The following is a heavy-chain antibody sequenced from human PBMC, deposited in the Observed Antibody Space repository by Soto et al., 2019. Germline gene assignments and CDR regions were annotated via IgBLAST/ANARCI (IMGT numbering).Heavy chain of an antibody. CDR1: GFTFSDYW. CDR3: ASGRYCSGGSCYYPFDY. J-gene: IGHJ4*02. D-gene: IGHD2-15*01. V-gene: IGHV3-7*01. Sequence: VGSLRLSCTASGFTFSDYWVNWVRQAPGKGLEWVANIKQDGSEKFYVDSVRGRFTISRDNAKNSLYMQMNSLRAEDTAVYYCASGRYCSGGSCYYPFDYWGQGTLVTVSS. CDR2: IKQDGSEK.